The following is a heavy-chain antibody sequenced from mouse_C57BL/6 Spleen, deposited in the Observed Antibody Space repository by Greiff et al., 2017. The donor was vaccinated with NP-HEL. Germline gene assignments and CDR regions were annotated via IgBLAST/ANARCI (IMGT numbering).Heavy chain of an antibody. V-gene: IGHV1-82*01. D-gene: IGHD2-5*01. J-gene: IGHJ1*03. CDR2: IYPGDGDT. CDR1: GYAFSSSW. CDR3: ARGSSNYPSEYFDV. Sequence: VQLQQSGPELVKPGASVKISCKASGYAFSSSWMNWVKQRPGKGLEWIGRIYPGDGDTNYNGKFKGKATLTADKSSSTVYMQLSSLTSEDSAVYFCARGSSNYPSEYFDVWGTGTTVTVSS.